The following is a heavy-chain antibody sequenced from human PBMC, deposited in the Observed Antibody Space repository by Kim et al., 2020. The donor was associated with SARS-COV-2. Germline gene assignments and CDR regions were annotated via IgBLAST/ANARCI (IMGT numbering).Heavy chain of an antibody. V-gene: IGHV3-33*06. CDR1: GFTFSSYG. J-gene: IGHJ5*02. Sequence: GGSLRLSCAASGFTFSSYGMHWVRQAPGKGLEWVAVIWYDGSNKYYADSVKGRFTISRDNSKNTLYLQMNSLRAEDTAVYYCAKDLRGGEQQLTWFDPWGQGTLVTVSS. CDR2: IWYDGSNK. D-gene: IGHD6-13*01. CDR3: AKDLRGGEQQLTWFDP.